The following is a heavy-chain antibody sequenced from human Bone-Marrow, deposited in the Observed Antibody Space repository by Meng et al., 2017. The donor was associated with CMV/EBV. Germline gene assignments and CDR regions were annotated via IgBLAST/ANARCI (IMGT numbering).Heavy chain of an antibody. D-gene: IGHD2-15*01. CDR1: GGSIGSTNYF. CDR2: VFYSGAT. V-gene: IGHV4-39*07. Sequence: GSLRLSCIVSGGSIGSTNYFWAWIRQPPGKGLEWIANVFYSGATHYNPSLQSRVTISLDTSKNQISLRMNSVTAADTAVYYCAKGKYGGGWFDFDSWGQGMLVTVSS. J-gene: IGHJ4*02. CDR3: AKGKYGGGWFDFDS.